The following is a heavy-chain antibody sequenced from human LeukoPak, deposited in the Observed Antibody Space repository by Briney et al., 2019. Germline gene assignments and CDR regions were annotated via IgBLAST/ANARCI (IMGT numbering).Heavy chain of an antibody. V-gene: IGHV4-59*01. CDR1: GGSISSYY. CDR2: IYYSGST. J-gene: IGHJ4*02. D-gene: IGHD3-10*01. CDR3: ARVEGSGSYSYFDY. Sequence: SETLSLTCTVSGGSISSYYWSWIRQPPGKGLEWIGYIYYSGSTNYNPSLKSRVTISVDTSKNQFSLKLSSVTAADTAVYYCARVEGSGSYSYFDYWGQGTLVTVSS.